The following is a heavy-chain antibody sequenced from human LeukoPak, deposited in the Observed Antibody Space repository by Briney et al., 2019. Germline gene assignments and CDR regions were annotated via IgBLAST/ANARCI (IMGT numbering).Heavy chain of an antibody. CDR1: GLTFSDYY. CDR3: ARESSTSLTVDY. Sequence: KSGGSLRLSCAASGLTFSDYYMSWIRQAPGKGLEWVSYISSSGSTIYYADSVKGRFTIYRDNAKNSLYLQMNSLRAEDTAVYYCARESSTSLTVDYWGQGTLVTVSS. V-gene: IGHV3-11*04. J-gene: IGHJ4*02. CDR2: ISSSGSTI. D-gene: IGHD2-2*01.